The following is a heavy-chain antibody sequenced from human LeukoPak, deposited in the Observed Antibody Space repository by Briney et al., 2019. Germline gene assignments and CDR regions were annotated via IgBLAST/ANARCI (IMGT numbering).Heavy chain of an antibody. CDR2: MNPNSGNT. D-gene: IGHD6-19*01. V-gene: IGHV1-8*01. CDR3: ARAGYSSGSFFDY. CDR1: GYTFTSYD. Sequence: GASVKVSCKASGYTFTSYDINWVRQATGQGLEWMGWMNPNSGNTGYAQKFQGRATMTRNTSISTAYMELRSLRSDDTAVYYCARAGYSSGSFFDYWGQGTLVTVSS. J-gene: IGHJ4*02.